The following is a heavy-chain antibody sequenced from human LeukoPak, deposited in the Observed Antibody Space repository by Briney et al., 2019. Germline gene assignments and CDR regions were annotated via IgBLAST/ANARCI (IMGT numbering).Heavy chain of an antibody. J-gene: IGHJ5*02. Sequence: ASVKVSCKASGYTFTDYYMHWVRQAPGQGLEWMGWINPHSGGTDHAQKFQGRVTMTRDTSISTAYMELSRLRSDDTAVYYCARGFGGCSGGSCYSNWFDPWGQGTLVTVSS. D-gene: IGHD2-15*01. CDR1: GYTFTDYY. CDR2: INPHSGGT. CDR3: ARGFGGCSGGSCYSNWFDP. V-gene: IGHV1-2*02.